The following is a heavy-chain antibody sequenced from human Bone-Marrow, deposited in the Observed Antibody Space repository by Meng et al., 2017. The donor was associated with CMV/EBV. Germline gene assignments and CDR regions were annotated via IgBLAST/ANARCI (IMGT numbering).Heavy chain of an antibody. V-gene: IGHV4-59*12. D-gene: IGHD1-20*01. J-gene: IGHJ3*02. CDR2: IYYSGST. CDR1: GGSISSYY. CDR3: AMARYNWNPAACDI. Sequence: SEILSSTCKVPGGSISSYYWSWIRQPPGKGLEWIGYIYYSGSTNYNPSLKSRVPISVDTSKNQFSLKLSSVTAADTAVYYCAMARYNWNPAACDIWGQGTMVTVSS.